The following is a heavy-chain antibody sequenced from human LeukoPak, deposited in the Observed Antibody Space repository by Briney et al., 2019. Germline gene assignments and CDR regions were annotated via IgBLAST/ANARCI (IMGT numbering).Heavy chain of an antibody. CDR1: GGTFSSYA. J-gene: IGHJ5*02. Sequence: GASVKVSCKASGGTFSSYAISWVRQAPGQGLEWMGGIIPIFGTANYAQKFQGRVTITADESTSTAYMELSSLRSEDTAVYYCARAVVVTEPNWFDPWGQGTLVTVSS. CDR3: ARAVVVTEPNWFDP. V-gene: IGHV1-69*13. D-gene: IGHD2-21*02. CDR2: IIPIFGTA.